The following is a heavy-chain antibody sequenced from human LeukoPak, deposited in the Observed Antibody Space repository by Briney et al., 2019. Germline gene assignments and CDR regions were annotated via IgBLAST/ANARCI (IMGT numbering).Heavy chain of an antibody. J-gene: IGHJ5*02. CDR1: GFSFSTYG. V-gene: IGHV3-30*02. CDR2: IRVDGSDK. D-gene: IGHD1-26*01. Sequence: GGSLRLSCSASGFSFSTYGMLWLRQAPGQELDSVAIIRVDGSDKFYADSVKARFTISRDHSRNTLFLQMNILRAEDTAVYYCVKDGRREWGNWFDRWGQGALVTVSS. CDR3: VKDGRREWGNWFDR.